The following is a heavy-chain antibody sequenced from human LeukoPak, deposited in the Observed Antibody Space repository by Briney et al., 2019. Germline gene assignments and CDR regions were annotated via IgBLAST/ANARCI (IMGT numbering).Heavy chain of an antibody. CDR3: ARNPAYCGGDCYSRGAFDI. V-gene: IGHV4-30-2*01. J-gene: IGHJ3*02. CDR2: IYHSGST. Sequence: SETLSLTCAVSGGSISSGGYSWRWVRQPPGKGLEWIGYIYHSGSTYYNPSLKSRVTISVDRSKNQFSLKLSSVTAADTAVYYCARNPAYCGGDCYSRGAFDIWGQGTMVTVSS. CDR1: GGSISSGGYS. D-gene: IGHD2-21*02.